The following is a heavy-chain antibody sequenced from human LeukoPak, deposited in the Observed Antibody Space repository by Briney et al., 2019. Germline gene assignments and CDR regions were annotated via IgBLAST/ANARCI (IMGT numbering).Heavy chain of an antibody. Sequence: GGSLRLSCAASGFTFSNAWMSWVRQAPGKGLEWVSTISGSGGSTYYAESVKGRFTISRDNSKNTQYLQMNSLRPEDTAVYYCARAGEMATPQPGYWGQGTLVTVSS. V-gene: IGHV3-23*01. J-gene: IGHJ4*02. CDR2: ISGSGGST. CDR3: ARAGEMATPQPGY. CDR1: GFTFSNAW. D-gene: IGHD5-24*01.